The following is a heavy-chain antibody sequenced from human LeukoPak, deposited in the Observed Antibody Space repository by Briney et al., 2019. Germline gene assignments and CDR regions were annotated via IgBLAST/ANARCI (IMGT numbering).Heavy chain of an antibody. V-gene: IGHV4-59*11. J-gene: IGHJ4*02. CDR2: ASVTGNP. CDR1: GGSISSRY. Sequence: SETLSLTCTVAGGSISSRYWTWIRRPPGRGLEWIGYASVTGNPDYTLSLKSRVTISVDTSKNQFSMRLTSVTAADTAIYYCASDFTQGGGLLEYWGQGLLVTVSS. CDR3: ASDFTQGGGLLEY. D-gene: IGHD3-16*01.